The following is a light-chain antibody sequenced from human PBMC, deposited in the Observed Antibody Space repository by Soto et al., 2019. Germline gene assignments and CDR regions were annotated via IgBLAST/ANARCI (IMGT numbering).Light chain of an antibody. J-gene: IGKJ1*01. CDR3: QQXXSSLWT. V-gene: IGKV3-20*01. CDR2: GAS. Sequence: EIVLTQSPGTLSLSPGERATLSCRASQSVSSSYLAWYQQKPGQAPRLLIYGASSRATGIPDRFSGSGSGTDFTLTIIRLEPEDFAVYYXQQXXSSLWTFGQGTKVDIK. CDR1: QSVSSSY.